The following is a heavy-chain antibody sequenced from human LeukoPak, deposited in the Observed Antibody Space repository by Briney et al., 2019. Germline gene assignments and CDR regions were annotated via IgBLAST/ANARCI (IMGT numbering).Heavy chain of an antibody. CDR2: IYYSGST. Sequence: SETLSLTCTVSGGSISSSSYYWGWIRQPPGKGLEWIGSIYYSGSTYYNPSLKSRVTISVDTSKNQFSLKLSSVTAADTAVYYCARGFYDSSGTGAFDIWGQGTMVTVSS. D-gene: IGHD3-22*01. J-gene: IGHJ3*02. CDR3: ARGFYDSSGTGAFDI. CDR1: GGSISSSSYY. V-gene: IGHV4-39*07.